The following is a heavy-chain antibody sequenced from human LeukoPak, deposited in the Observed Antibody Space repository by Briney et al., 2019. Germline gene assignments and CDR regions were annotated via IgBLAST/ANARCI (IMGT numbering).Heavy chain of an antibody. D-gene: IGHD3-22*01. CDR1: GFTFSSYG. CDR2: IRYDGSNK. V-gene: IGHV3-30*02. J-gene: IGHJ4*02. CDR3: ARPLTPHYYDSSGRLDY. Sequence: GGSLRLSCAASGFTFSSYGLHWVRQAPGKGLEWVAFIRYDGSNKYYADSVKGRFTISRDNSKNTLYLQMNSLRAEDTAVYYCARPLTPHYYDSSGRLDYWGQGTLVTVSS.